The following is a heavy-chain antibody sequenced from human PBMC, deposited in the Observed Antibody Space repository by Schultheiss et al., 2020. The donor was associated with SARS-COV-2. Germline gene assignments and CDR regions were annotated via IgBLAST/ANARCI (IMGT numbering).Heavy chain of an antibody. D-gene: IGHD6-19*01. CDR3: ARDIAVAGYFDY. Sequence: SETLSLTCTVSGGSISSYYWSWIRQPPGKGLEWIGYIYYSGSTNYNPSLKSRVTMSVDTSKNQFSLKLSSVTAADTAVYYCARDIAVAGYFDYWGQGTLVTVSS. CDR1: GGSISSYY. V-gene: IGHV4-59*12. J-gene: IGHJ4*02. CDR2: IYYSGST.